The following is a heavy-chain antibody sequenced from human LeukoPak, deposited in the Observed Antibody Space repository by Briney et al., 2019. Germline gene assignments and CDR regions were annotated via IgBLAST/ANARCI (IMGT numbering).Heavy chain of an antibody. Sequence: SVTLSLTCTVSGGSISSYYWSWIRQPPGKGLEWIGYIYYSGSTNYNPSLKSRVTISVDTSKNQFSLKLSSVTAADTAVYYCARDRNSGYFDYWGQGTLVTVSS. J-gene: IGHJ4*02. CDR1: GGSISSYY. CDR3: ARDRNSGYFDY. CDR2: IYYSGST. D-gene: IGHD3-22*01. V-gene: IGHV4-59*01.